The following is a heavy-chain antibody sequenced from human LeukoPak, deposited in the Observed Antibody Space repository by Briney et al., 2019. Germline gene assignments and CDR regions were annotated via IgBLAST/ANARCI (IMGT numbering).Heavy chain of an antibody. J-gene: IGHJ3*02. CDR1: GGTFSSYA. D-gene: IGHD4-17*01. CDR3: ARDANDYGDYSAFDI. V-gene: IGHV1-69*05. Sequence: SVKVSCKASGGTFSSYAISWVRQAPGQGLEWMGGIIPIFGTANYAQKFQGRVTITTDESTSTAYMELSSLRSEDTAVYYCARDANDYGDYSAFDIWGQGTMVTVSS. CDR2: IIPIFGTA.